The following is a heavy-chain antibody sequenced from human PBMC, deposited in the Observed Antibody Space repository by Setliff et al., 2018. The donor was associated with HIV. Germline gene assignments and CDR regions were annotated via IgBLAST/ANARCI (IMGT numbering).Heavy chain of an antibody. CDR3: ARHASTWYYESSGPHFDY. CDR1: GYTFFSYA. V-gene: IGHV1-3*01. CDR2: INAGNGNT. Sequence: GASVKVSCKASGYTFFSYALHWMRQAPGQRLEWMGWINAGNGNTNYAQKLQGRVTMTTDTSTSTAYMELRSLRSDDTAVYYCARHASTWYYESSGPHFDYWGQGTLVTVSS. J-gene: IGHJ4*02. D-gene: IGHD3-22*01.